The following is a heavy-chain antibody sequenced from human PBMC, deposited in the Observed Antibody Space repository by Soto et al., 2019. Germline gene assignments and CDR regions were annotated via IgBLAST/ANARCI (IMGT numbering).Heavy chain of an antibody. D-gene: IGHD3-22*01. CDR3: AKWSYSYDPRAFYYCFDP. Sequence: GESLKISCKGSGYSFSSYWIGWVRQMPGKGLEWMGSIYPGNSETRYSPSFQGQVTISADKSISTAYLQWNSLKASDTAIYYCAKWSYSYDPRAFYYCFDPWGQGTLVTVSS. V-gene: IGHV5-51*01. CDR2: IYPGNSET. J-gene: IGHJ5*02. CDR1: GYSFSSYW.